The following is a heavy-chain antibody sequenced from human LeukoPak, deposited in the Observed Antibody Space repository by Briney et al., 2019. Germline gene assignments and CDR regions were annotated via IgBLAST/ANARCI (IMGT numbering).Heavy chain of an antibody. D-gene: IGHD2-2*01. CDR1: GGTFSSYA. Sequence: GASVKVSCKASGGTFSSYAISWVRQAPGQGLEWMGGIIPIFGTANYAQKFQGRVTITTDESTSTAYMELSSLRSEDTAVYYCARGGIAVLPAARNWFDPWGQGTLVTVSS. J-gene: IGHJ5*02. V-gene: IGHV1-69*05. CDR3: ARGGIAVLPAARNWFDP. CDR2: IIPIFGTA.